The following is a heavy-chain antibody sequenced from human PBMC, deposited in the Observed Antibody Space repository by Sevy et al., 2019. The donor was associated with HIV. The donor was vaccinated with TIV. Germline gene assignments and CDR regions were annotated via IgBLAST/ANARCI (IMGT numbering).Heavy chain of an antibody. V-gene: IGHV3-23*01. D-gene: IGHD1-1*01. CDR1: GFTFSSYA. CDR3: AKGRVTGTVNFDY. Sequence: GGSLILSCAASGFTFSSYAMSWVRQAPGKGLEWVSTITAGGGTKYYADSVKGRFTISRDNSQNTLYLQMNSLSAEDTAVYYCAKGRVTGTVNFDYWGQGTLVTVSS. J-gene: IGHJ4*02. CDR2: ITAGGGTK.